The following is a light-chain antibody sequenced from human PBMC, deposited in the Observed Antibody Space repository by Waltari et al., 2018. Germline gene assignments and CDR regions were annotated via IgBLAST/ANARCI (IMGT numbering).Light chain of an antibody. CDR3: NSRDSDTNELL. J-gene: IGLJ2*01. CDR2: GEN. V-gene: IGLV3-19*01. CDR1: SLRSHY. Sequence: SSEMTQDPAVSVALGQTVKITCHGDSLRSHYATWYQQKPGQGPLLVFYGENNRPSGIPDRFSGSNSGDTASLTITGAQAADEADYYCNSRDSDTNELLFGGGTKLTVL.